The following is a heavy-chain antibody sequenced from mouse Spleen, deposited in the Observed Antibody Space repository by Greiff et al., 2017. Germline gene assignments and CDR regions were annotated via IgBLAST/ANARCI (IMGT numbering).Heavy chain of an antibody. CDR2: ISSGSSTI. Sequence: DVMLVESGGGLVKPGGSLKLSCAASGFTFSDYGMHWVRQAPEKGLEWVAYISSGSSTIYYADTVKGRFTISRDNAKNTLFLQMTSLRSEDTAMYYCANNYYGSSTGFAYWGQGTLVTVSA. CDR1: GFTFSDYG. D-gene: IGHD1-1*01. J-gene: IGHJ3*01. V-gene: IGHV5-17*01. CDR3: ANNYYGSSTGFAY.